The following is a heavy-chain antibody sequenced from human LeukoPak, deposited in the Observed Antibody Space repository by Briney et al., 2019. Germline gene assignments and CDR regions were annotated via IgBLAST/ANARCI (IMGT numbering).Heavy chain of an antibody. D-gene: IGHD6-19*01. CDR2: IYYSTST. CDR3: ARDHSSGWWYFDL. Sequence: PLETLSLTCTVSGGSISSYYWSWIRQPPGKGLEWIGYIYYSTSTNYNPSLRSRVTISVDTSKNQFSLKLSSVTAADTAVYYCARDHSSGWWYFDLWGRGTLVTVSS. J-gene: IGHJ2*01. V-gene: IGHV4-59*01. CDR1: GGSISSYY.